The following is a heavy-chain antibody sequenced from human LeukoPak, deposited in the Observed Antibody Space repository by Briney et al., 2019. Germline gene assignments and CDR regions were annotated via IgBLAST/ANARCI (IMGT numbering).Heavy chain of an antibody. CDR1: GFTFDDYA. Sequence: GGSLRLSCAASGFTFDDYAMHWVRQATGKALEWVSGMRWNSDRIGYADSVKGRFTISRDNARNSLYLQMNSLRLEDTALYYCAKGDRSGYYGRIDYWGQGTLDTVSS. CDR2: MRWNSDRI. V-gene: IGHV3-9*01. D-gene: IGHD3-22*01. CDR3: AKGDRSGYYGRIDY. J-gene: IGHJ4*02.